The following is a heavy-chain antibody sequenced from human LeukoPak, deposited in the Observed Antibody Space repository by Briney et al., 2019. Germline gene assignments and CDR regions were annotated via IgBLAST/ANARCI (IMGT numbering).Heavy chain of an antibody. D-gene: IGHD6-19*01. Sequence: GASVKVSCKASGGTFSSYAISWVRQAPGQGLEWMGGIIPIFGTANYAQKFQGRVTITTDESTSTAYMELSSLRSEDTAVYYCARAGFGSSGWYRGPYYYYYYMDVWGKGTTVTVSS. CDR1: GGTFSSYA. CDR2: IIPIFGTA. CDR3: ARAGFGSSGWYRGPYYYYYYMDV. J-gene: IGHJ6*03. V-gene: IGHV1-69*05.